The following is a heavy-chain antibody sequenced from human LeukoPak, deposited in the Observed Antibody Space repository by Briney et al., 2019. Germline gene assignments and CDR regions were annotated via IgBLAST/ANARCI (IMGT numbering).Heavy chain of an antibody. D-gene: IGHD3-3*01. CDR3: ARDRFNGMDV. J-gene: IGHJ6*02. V-gene: IGHV3-66*01. CDR2: IYSEGST. CDR1: GIAVSTDY. Sequence: GGSLRLSCVASGIAVSTDYITWVRQAPGKGLEWVSIIYSEGSTYYAGSVKGRFTISRDISKNTVTLQMNSLRAEDTAVYYCARDRFNGMDVWGQGTTVTVSS.